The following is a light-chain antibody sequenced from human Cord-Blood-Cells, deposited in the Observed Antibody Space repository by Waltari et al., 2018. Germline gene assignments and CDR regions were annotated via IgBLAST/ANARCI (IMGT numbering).Light chain of an antibody. Sequence: QSALTQPASVSGSPGQSITISCTGTSSDVGGYNYVSWYQQHPGKAPKLMIYDVSKRPSVVSHPFSGSTSGNTASLTISGLQAEDEADYYCSSYTSSSTFWVFGGGPKLTVL. CDR3: SSYTSSSTFWV. V-gene: IGLV2-14*01. CDR1: SSDVGGYNY. CDR2: DVS. J-gene: IGLJ3*02.